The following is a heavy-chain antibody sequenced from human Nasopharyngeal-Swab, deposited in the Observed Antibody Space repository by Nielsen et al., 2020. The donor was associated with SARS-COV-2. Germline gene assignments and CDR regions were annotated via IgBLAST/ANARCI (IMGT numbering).Heavy chain of an antibody. J-gene: IGHJ6*02. CDR1: GGTFSSYA. CDR2: IIPILGIA. Sequence: SVKVSCKASGGTFSSYAISWVRQAPGQGLEWMGRIIPILGIANYAQKFQGRVTITADKSTSTAYMELSSLRSEDTAVYYCARGGSSSWYGYYYYGMDVWGQGTTVTVSS. D-gene: IGHD6-13*01. V-gene: IGHV1-69*04. CDR3: ARGGSSSWYGYYYYGMDV.